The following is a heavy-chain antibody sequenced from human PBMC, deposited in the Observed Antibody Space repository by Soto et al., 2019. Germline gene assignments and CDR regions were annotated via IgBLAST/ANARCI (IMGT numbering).Heavy chain of an antibody. J-gene: IGHJ4*02. CDR1: GGSISSGGYY. CDR2: IQHGGST. Sequence: PSETLSLTCTVSGGSISSGGYYWSWVRQPPGEGLEWIGEIQHGGSTNYNPSLESRVSISVDRSNNQFSLNLTSVTAADTAVYYCATTLYFEDATEDSVHSWGPGLLVTVSS. V-gene: IGHV4-39*07. CDR3: ATTLYFEDATEDSVHS. D-gene: IGHD2-21*01.